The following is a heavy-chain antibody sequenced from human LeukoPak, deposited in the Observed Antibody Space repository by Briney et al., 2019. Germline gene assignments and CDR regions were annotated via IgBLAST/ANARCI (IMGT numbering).Heavy chain of an antibody. CDR3: AMGFSCAERRCYGFDS. D-gene: IGHD4/OR15-4a*01. CDR1: GFGFSRYA. CDR2: ITESGHST. V-gene: IGHV3-23*01. J-gene: IGHJ4*02. Sequence: GGSLRLSCAASGFGFSRYAMTWVRQAPGKGLEWVSLITESGHSTYYTKSVKGRFTISRDNSKNTLYLQMNSLGVEDTALYFCAMGFSCAERRCYGFDSWAQGILVIVSS.